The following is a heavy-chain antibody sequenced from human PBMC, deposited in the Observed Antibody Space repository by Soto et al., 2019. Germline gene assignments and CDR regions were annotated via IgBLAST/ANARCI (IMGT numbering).Heavy chain of an antibody. CDR1: GFTISDYY. CDR2: ISNSGTTK. Sequence: GGSLRLSCAASGFTISDYYMSWIRQAPGMGLEWVSYISNSGTTKYYADSAKGRFTISRDNAKNSLYLQMNSLRAGDTAVYFCARGVAVPGASWFDPWGQGTPVTVSS. D-gene: IGHD2-2*01. J-gene: IGHJ5*02. V-gene: IGHV3-11*01. CDR3: ARGVAVPGASWFDP.